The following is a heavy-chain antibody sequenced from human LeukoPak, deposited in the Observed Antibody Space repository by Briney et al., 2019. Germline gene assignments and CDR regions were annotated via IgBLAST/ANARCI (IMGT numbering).Heavy chain of an antibody. Sequence: SRTLSLTCTVSGGSISSGDYYWSWIRQPPGKCLEWIGYIYYSGSTYYNPSLKSRVTISVDTSKNQFSLKLSSVTAADTAVYYCARGENYYYGMDVWGKGTTVTVSS. CDR2: IYYSGST. J-gene: IGHJ6*04. V-gene: IGHV4-30-4*01. CDR3: ARGENYYYGMDV. CDR1: GGSISSGDYY.